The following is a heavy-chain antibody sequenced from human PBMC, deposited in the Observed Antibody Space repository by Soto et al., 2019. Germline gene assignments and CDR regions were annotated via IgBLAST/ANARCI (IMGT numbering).Heavy chain of an antibody. CDR3: ARGMGYYCSGGSCPEVVFDY. J-gene: IGHJ4*02. Sequence: EVQLVESGGGLVQPGGSLRLSCAASGFTFSTYSMNWVRQAPGKGLEWISYISGTSSTIYYADSVKGRFTISRDNAKNSLYRQMNSLRDEDTAVYYCARGMGYYCSGGSCPEVVFDYWGQGTLGTVSS. CDR1: GFTFSTYS. D-gene: IGHD2-15*01. CDR2: ISGTSSTI. V-gene: IGHV3-48*02.